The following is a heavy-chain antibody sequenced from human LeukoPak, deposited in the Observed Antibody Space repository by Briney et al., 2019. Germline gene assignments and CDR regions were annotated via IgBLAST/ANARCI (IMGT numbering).Heavy chain of an antibody. D-gene: IGHD2-15*01. J-gene: IGHJ4*02. CDR1: GFTFDDYS. CDR3: AKAPVTTCRGAFCYPFDY. Sequence: GGSLRLSCAASGFTFDDYSMHWVRQPPGKGLEWVSLISWDGGSTFYAESVKGRFTISRDSSKNTLFLQMNRLRPEDAAVYYCAKAPVTTCRGAFCYPFDYWGLGTLVTVSS. V-gene: IGHV3-43*01. CDR2: ISWDGGST.